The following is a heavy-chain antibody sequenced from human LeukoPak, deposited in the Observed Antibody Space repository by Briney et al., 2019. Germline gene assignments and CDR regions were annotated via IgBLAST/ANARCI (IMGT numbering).Heavy chain of an antibody. J-gene: IGHJ5*02. CDR2: IYYSGST. CDR3: ARVIIITGTTGWFDP. Sequence: PSETLSLTCTVSGGSISSGGYYWSWIRQHPGKGLEWIGYIYYSGSTYYNPSLKSRVTISVDTSKNQFPLKLSSVTAADTAVYYCARVIIITGTTGWFDPWGQGTLVTVSS. CDR1: GGSISSGGYY. D-gene: IGHD1-14*01. V-gene: IGHV4-31*03.